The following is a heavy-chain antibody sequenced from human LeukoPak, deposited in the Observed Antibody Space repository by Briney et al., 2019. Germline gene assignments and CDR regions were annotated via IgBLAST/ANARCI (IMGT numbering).Heavy chain of an antibody. CDR3: ARVRNDCYYMFFDY. CDR2: IYYNGNT. D-gene: IGHD3-22*01. V-gene: IGHV4-59*01. Sequence: PSETLSLTCTVSFGSIGRFHWSWIRQIPGKGLDHIGYIYYNGNTNYNPSLKSRVTMSVDASKNQFSLNVTSVTAADTAVYYCARVRNDCYYMFFDYWGQGTLVTVSS. J-gene: IGHJ4*02. CDR1: FGSIGRFH.